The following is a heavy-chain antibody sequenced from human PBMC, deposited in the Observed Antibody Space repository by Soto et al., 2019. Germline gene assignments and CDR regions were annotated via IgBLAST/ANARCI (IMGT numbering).Heavy chain of an antibody. J-gene: IGHJ5*02. V-gene: IGHV3-30*18. CDR2: ISYDGSIK. CDR3: AKDLDTDANWFDP. D-gene: IGHD3-22*01. Sequence: GGSLRLSGAASAFTIQWVRQAPGKGLEWVAVISYDGSIKYYADSVKGRFTISRDNSKSTLYLQINSLRPEDTAVYYCAKDLDTDANWFDPWGQGTLVTVSS. CDR1: AFT.